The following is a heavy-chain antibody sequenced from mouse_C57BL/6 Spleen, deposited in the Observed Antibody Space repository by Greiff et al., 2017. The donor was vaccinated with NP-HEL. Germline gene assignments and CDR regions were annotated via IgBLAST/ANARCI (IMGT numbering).Heavy chain of an antibody. CDR2: IDPSDSET. D-gene: IGHD2-3*01. CDR3: ARPYDGYYEGAMDY. V-gene: IGHV1-52*01. CDR1: GYTFTSYW. Sequence: QVQLQQPGAELVRPGSSVTLSCKASGYTFTSYWMHWVKQRPIQGLEWIGNIDPSDSETHYNQKFKDKATLTVDKSSSTAYMQLSSLTSEDSAVYYCARPYDGYYEGAMDYWGQGTSVTVSS. J-gene: IGHJ4*01.